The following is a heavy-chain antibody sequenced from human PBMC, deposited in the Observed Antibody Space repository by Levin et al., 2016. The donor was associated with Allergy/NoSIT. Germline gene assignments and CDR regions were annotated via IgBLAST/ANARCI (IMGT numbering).Heavy chain of an antibody. CDR3: AREGVRGSSLYYNMDV. V-gene: IGHV4-31*03. Sequence: SETLSLTCTVSGASLRSGGYYWSWIRQHPTKGLEWIGSIDYSGNTYYSPSLRSRLTISLGASKNQFSLRLSSVTAADTAVYYCAREGVRGSSLYYNMDVWGKGTTVTVSS. CDR2: IDYSGNT. J-gene: IGHJ6*03. CDR1: GASLRSGGYY. D-gene: IGHD3-10*01.